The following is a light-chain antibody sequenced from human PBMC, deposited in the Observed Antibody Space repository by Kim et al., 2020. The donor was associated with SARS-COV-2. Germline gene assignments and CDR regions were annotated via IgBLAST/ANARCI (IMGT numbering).Light chain of an antibody. CDR2: DVS. CDR1: SSDVGGYNY. Sequence: QSALTQPASVSGSPGQSITISCTGTSSDVGGYNYVSWYQQHPGKAPKLMIYDVSNRPSGVSNRFSGSKSGNTASLTISGLKAEDEADYYCSSYTSSSTNYVFGTGTKVIVL. V-gene: IGLV2-14*03. J-gene: IGLJ1*01. CDR3: SSYTSSSTNYV.